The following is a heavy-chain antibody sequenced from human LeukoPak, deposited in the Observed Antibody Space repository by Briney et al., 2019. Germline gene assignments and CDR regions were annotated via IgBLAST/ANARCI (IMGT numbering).Heavy chain of an antibody. CDR3: ARDGGSSWYGAFDI. D-gene: IGHD6-13*01. J-gene: IGHJ3*02. CDR1: GITFSNYA. V-gene: IGHV3-48*01. CDR2: ISSSSSAI. Sequence: GGSLRLSCATSGITFSNYAMDWVRQAPGKGLEWVSYISSSSSAIYYADSVKGRFTISRDNAKNSVHLQMNSLRAEDRAVYYCARDGGSSWYGAFDIWGQGTMVTVSS.